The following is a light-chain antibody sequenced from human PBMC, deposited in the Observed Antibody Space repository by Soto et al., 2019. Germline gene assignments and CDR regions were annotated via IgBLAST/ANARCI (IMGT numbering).Light chain of an antibody. CDR2: WAS. J-gene: IGKJ4*02. V-gene: IGKV4-1*01. CDR1: QSVLYSSNNKNY. Sequence: DIVMTQSPDSLAVSLGERATINCKSSQSVLYSSNNKNYLTWYQQKPGQPPRLLIYWASTRESGVPDRFSGRGSGTDFTLTISSVPAENVAVYYCQDHYSTPPAFGGGTKVEIK. CDR3: QDHYSTPPA.